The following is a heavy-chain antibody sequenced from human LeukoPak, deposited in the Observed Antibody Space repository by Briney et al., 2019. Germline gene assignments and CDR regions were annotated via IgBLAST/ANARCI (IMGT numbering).Heavy chain of an antibody. J-gene: IGHJ3*02. CDR2: INHSGST. V-gene: IGHV4-34*01. D-gene: IGHD1-1*01. Sequence: SETLSLTCAVYGGSLIGHYWSCLRQPPGKGLEWIGEINHSGSTNYNPSLKSRVTISVDTSKNQFSLKLSSVTAADTAVDYCASVRLTTDGRAWSFAIWGQGTMVTVSS. CDR1: GGSLIGHY. CDR3: ASVRLTTDGRAWSFAI.